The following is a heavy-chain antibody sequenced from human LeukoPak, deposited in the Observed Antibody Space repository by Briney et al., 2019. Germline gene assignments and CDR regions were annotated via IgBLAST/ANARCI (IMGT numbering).Heavy chain of an antibody. J-gene: IGHJ4*02. V-gene: IGHV1-69*10. CDR3: ARATGVYSYGPLFDY. D-gene: IGHD5-18*01. CDR2: IIPIFGIA. Sequence: GASVTVSCKASGGTFSSYANSWVRQAPGQGLEWMGRIIPIFGIANYAQKFQGRVTITADKSTSTAYMELSSLRSEDTAVYYCARATGVYSYGPLFDYWGQGTLVTVSS. CDR1: GGTFSSYA.